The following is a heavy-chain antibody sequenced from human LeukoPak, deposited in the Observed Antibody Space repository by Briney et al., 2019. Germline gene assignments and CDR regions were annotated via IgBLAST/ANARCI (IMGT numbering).Heavy chain of an antibody. CDR3: ARAHSVVGLVIQGYYYMDV. CDR2: INYSGSS. Sequence: NPSATLSLTCTVSDGSGNSYDYYWRWIRQHPVKGLEWIGYINYSGSSYYSPSLESRITISVDTSKNQVSMKVSSVTDADTAVYFCARAHSVVGLVIQGYYYMDVWGKGTTVTVSS. J-gene: IGHJ6*03. V-gene: IGHV4-31*03. CDR1: DGSGNSYDYY. D-gene: IGHD3/OR15-3a*01.